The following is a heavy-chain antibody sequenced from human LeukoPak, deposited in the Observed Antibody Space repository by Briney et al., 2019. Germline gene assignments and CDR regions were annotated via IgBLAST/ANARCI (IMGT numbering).Heavy chain of an antibody. Sequence: GGSLRLSCAASGFTFSSYGMNWVRQAPGKGLEWVSAISGSGGSTYYADSVKGRFTISRDNSKSTLYLQMNSLRAEDTAVYYCAKDQRILVIITTDFDYWGQGTLATVSS. CDR2: ISGSGGST. CDR1: GFTFSSYG. J-gene: IGHJ4*02. CDR3: AKDQRILVIITTDFDY. D-gene: IGHD3-22*01. V-gene: IGHV3-23*01.